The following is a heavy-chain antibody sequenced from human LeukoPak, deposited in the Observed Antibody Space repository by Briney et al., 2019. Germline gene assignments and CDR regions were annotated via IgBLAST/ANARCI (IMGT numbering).Heavy chain of an antibody. CDR1: GFTFSSYA. Sequence: PGRSLRLSCAASGFTFSSYAMHWVRQAPGKGLEWVSYISSSSSTIYYADSVKGRFTISRDNAKNSLYLQMNSLSAEDTAVYYCASVQPAAAPGDYYYYGMDVWGQGTTVTVSS. J-gene: IGHJ6*02. V-gene: IGHV3-48*01. D-gene: IGHD2-2*01. CDR3: ASVQPAAAPGDYYYYGMDV. CDR2: ISSSSSTI.